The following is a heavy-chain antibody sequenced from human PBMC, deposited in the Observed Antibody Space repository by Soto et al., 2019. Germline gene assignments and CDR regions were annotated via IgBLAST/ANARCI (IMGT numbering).Heavy chain of an antibody. CDR3: ARDASIPSAGSDY. J-gene: IGHJ4*02. Sequence: EVQLVESGGGLVQPGGSLRLSCAASGFTFSTYWMSWVRQAPGKGLEWVANINQDGSGNYYVDSVKGRFTISRDNARNSLYLQMNSLRVEDTRVYYCARDASIPSAGSDYWGQGTLVTVSS. CDR1: GFTFSTYW. V-gene: IGHV3-7*01. CDR2: INQDGSGN. D-gene: IGHD6-13*01.